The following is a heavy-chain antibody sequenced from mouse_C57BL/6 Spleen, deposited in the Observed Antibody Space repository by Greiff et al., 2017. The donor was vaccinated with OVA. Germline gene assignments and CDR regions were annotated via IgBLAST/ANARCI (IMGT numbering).Heavy chain of an antibody. CDR3: ARGAYYFDY. CDR1: GFTFSDYG. CDR2: ISSGSSTI. Sequence: EVKLLESGGGLVKPGGSLKLSCAASGFTFSDYGMHWVRQAPEKGLEWVAYISSGSSTIYYAATVKGRFTISRDNAKNTLFLQMTSLRSEDTAMYYCARGAYYFDYWGKGTTLTVSS. V-gene: IGHV5-17*01. J-gene: IGHJ2*01.